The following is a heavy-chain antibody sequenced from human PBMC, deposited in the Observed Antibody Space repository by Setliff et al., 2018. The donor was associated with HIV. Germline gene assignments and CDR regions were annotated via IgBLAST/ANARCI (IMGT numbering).Heavy chain of an antibody. V-gene: IGHV4-31*11. CDR1: GDSISSRDHY. Sequence: SETLSLTCAVSGDSISSRDHYWGFIRQHPGRGLEWIGYVHYSGSLYYNPSLNNRITISADSSKNQFSLRLTSVTAADTAVYYCARAIRRAPPSDYLPGDCFDSWGQGTLVTVSS. CDR3: ARAIRRAPPSDYLPGDCFDS. J-gene: IGHJ4*02. D-gene: IGHD4-17*01. CDR2: VHYSGSL.